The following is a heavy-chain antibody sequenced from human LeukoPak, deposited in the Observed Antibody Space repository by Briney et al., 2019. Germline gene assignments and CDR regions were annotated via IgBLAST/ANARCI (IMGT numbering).Heavy chain of an antibody. CDR3: ARTFRSLAGEIDY. V-gene: IGHV3-64*01. J-gene: IGHJ4*02. Sequence: PGGSLRLSCAASGFTFSSYAMHWVRQAPGKGLEYVSAISSNGGSTYYANSVKGRFTISRDNSKNTLYLQMGSLRAEDMAVYYCARTFRSLAGEIDYWGQGTLVTVSS. CDR2: ISSNGGST. CDR1: GFTFSSYA. D-gene: IGHD3-10*01.